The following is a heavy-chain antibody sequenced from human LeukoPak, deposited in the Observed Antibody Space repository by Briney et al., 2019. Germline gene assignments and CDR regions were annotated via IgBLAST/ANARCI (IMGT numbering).Heavy chain of an antibody. V-gene: IGHV3-66*01. Sequence: GGSLRLSCAASGFTFSSNYMSWVRQAPGKGLEWVSVIYSGGSTYYADSVKGRFTISRDNSKNTLYLQMNSLRAEDTAVYYCASPWIAAAGSAGDYWGQGTLVTVSS. CDR1: GFTFSSNY. CDR2: IYSGGST. J-gene: IGHJ4*02. D-gene: IGHD6-13*01. CDR3: ASPWIAAAGSAGDY.